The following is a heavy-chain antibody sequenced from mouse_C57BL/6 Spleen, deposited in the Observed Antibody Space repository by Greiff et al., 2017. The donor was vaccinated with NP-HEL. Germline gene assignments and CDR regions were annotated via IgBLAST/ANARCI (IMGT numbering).Heavy chain of an antibody. Sequence: VQLKESGGGLVKPGGSLKLSCAASGFTFSSYAMPWVRQTPEKRLEWVATISDGGSYTYYPDNVKGRFTISRDNAKNNLYLQMSHLKSEDTAMYYCAREGGNYAWFAYWGQGTLVTVSA. CDR3: AREGGNYAWFAY. J-gene: IGHJ3*01. CDR2: ISDGGSYT. CDR1: GFTFSSYA. D-gene: IGHD2-1*01. V-gene: IGHV5-4*01.